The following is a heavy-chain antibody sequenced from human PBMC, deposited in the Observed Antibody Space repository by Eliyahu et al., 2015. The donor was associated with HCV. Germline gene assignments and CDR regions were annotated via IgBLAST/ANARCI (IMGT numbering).Heavy chain of an antibody. J-gene: IGHJ4*02. CDR1: GFTSGAYD. V-gene: IGHV3-48*03. D-gene: IGHD5-12*01. CDR3: ARDQSSGYSGKLDN. Sequence: EVQLVESGGAVVQPGGSLTLSCXMSGFTSGAYDMPWVRXAPGKGLXWVAFIGRVGYNIEYADSVKGRFTISRDNAGKSLYLQMNSLRADDTGVYYCARDQSSGYSGKLDNWGQGTLVTVSS. CDR2: IGRVGYNI.